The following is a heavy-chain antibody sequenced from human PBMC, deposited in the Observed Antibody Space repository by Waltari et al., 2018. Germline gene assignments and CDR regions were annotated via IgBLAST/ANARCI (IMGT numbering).Heavy chain of an antibody. CDR2: IIPILGIA. CDR3: ARGVIAAAGTGYFQH. J-gene: IGHJ1*01. D-gene: IGHD6-13*01. V-gene: IGHV1-69*10. Sequence: QVQLVQSGAEVKKPGSSVKVSCKASGGTFSSYAISWVRQAPGQGLEWMGGIIPILGIANYAQKFQGRVTITADKSTSTAYMELSSLRSEDTAVYYCARGVIAAAGTGYFQHWGQGTLVTVSS. CDR1: GGTFSSYA.